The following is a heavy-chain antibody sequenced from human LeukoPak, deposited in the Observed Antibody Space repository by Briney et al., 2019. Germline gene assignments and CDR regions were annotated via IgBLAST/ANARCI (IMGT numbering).Heavy chain of an antibody. V-gene: IGHV4-34*01. Sequence: SETLSLTCAVYGGSFSGYYWSWIRQPPGKALEWIGEINHSGSTNYNPSLKSRVTISVDTSKNQFSLKLSSVTAADTAVYYCARRQGYCSSTSCRNWFDPWGQGTLVTVSS. CDR1: GGSFSGYY. D-gene: IGHD2-2*01. J-gene: IGHJ5*02. CDR2: INHSGST. CDR3: ARRQGYCSSTSCRNWFDP.